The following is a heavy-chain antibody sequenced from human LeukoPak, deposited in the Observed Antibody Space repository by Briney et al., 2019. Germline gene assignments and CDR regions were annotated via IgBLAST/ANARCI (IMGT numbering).Heavy chain of an antibody. CDR1: GFTFSSYE. CDR3: ARRGYSGHDSLDS. CDR2: ISSSGSTI. D-gene: IGHD5-12*01. Sequence: GGSLRLSCAAPGFTFSSYEMNWVRQAPGKGLDWVSYISSSGSTIDYADSVKGRFTISRDNAKSSLYLQMSSLRAEDTAVYYCARRGYSGHDSLDSWGQGTLVTVSS. J-gene: IGHJ4*02. V-gene: IGHV3-48*03.